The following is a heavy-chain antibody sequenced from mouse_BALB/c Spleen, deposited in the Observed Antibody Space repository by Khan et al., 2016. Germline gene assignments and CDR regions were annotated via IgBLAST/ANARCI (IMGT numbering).Heavy chain of an antibody. J-gene: IGHJ4*01. CDR1: GFSITSDYA. CDR3: VMSLFYYAMDY. Sequence: EVQLQESGPGLVKPSQSLSLTCTVTGFSITSDYAWNWIRQFPGNKLEWMGYISYSGTTRYNPSLKSRISITRDTSKNQFFLQLNSVTTEDTATCYCVMSLFYYAMDYWGQGTSVTVSS. CDR2: ISYSGTT. V-gene: IGHV3-2*02.